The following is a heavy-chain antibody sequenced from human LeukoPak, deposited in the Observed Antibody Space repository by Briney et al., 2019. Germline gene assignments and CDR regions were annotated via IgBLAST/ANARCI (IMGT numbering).Heavy chain of an antibody. Sequence: GGSLRLSCAASGFTFSSYWMHWVRQAPGKGLVWVSRINTDGRTTTYADSVKGRFTISRDNSKNTLYLQMNSLRAEDTAVYYCARDYSGYANTLYYYGMDVWGQGTTVTVSS. V-gene: IGHV3-74*01. D-gene: IGHD5-12*01. CDR3: ARDYSGYANTLYYYGMDV. CDR1: GFTFSSYW. J-gene: IGHJ6*02. CDR2: INTDGRTT.